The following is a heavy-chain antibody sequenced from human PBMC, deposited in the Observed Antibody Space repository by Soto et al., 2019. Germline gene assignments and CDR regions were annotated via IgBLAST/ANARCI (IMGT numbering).Heavy chain of an antibody. J-gene: IGHJ4*02. Sequence: GGSLRLSCAASGFTFSSYSMNWVRQAPGKGLEWVSYISSSSSTIYYADSVKGRFTISRDNAKNSLYLQMNSLRDEDTAVYYCARDGQLEMASSYYFDYWGQGTLVTVSS. D-gene: IGHD5-12*01. CDR2: ISSSSSTI. CDR3: ARDGQLEMASSYYFDY. CDR1: GFTFSSYS. V-gene: IGHV3-48*02.